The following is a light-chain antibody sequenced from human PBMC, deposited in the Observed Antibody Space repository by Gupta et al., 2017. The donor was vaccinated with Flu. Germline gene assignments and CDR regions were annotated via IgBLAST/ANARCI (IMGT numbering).Light chain of an antibody. CDR1: KLGDKY. V-gene: IGLV3-1*01. CDR2: QDS. CDR3: QAWDSSIVV. Sequence: SYELTQPPSVSVSPGQTVSITCSGVKLGDKYACWYQQKPGHAPVLVIYQDSKRPSGIPERFSGSNSGNTATLTISGTQAMDEADYYCQAWDSSIVVFGGGTKLTVL. J-gene: IGLJ2*01.